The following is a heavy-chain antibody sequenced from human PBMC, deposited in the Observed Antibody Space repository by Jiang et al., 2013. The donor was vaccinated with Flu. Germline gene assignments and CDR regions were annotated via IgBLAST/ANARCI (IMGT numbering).Heavy chain of an antibody. CDR3: AGRGGHFDWSHFDY. CDR1: GGSISSYY. D-gene: IGHD3-9*01. J-gene: IGHJ4*02. CDR2: IYYSGST. Sequence: GLVKPSETLSLTCTVSGGSISSYYWSWIRQPPGKGLEWIGYIYYSGSTNYNPSLKSRVTISVDTSKNQFSLELSSVTAADTAVYYCAGRGGHFDWSHFDYWGQGTLVTVSS. V-gene: IGHV4-59*12.